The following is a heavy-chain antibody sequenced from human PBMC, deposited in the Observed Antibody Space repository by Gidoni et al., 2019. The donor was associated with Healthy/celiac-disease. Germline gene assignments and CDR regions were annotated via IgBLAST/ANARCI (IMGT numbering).Heavy chain of an antibody. V-gene: IGHV4-34*01. J-gene: IGHJ4*02. CDR1: GGSFRGYY. CDR3: ARGPLYYYDSSGYGF. D-gene: IGHD3-22*01. CDR2: INHSGST. Sequence: QVQLQQWGAGLLKPSETLSLTCAVYGGSFRGYYWSWIRQPPGKGLEWIGEINHSGSTNYNPSLKSRVTISVDTSKNQFSLKLSSVTAADTAVYYCARGPLYYYDSSGYGFWGQGTLVTVSS.